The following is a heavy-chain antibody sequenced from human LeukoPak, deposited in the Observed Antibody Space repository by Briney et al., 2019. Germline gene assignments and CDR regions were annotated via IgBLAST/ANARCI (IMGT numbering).Heavy chain of an antibody. J-gene: IGHJ3*02. Sequence: SETLSLTCAVYGGSLSGYCWSWIRQPPGKGLEWIGEINHSGSTNYNPSLKSRVTISVDTSKNQFSLKLSSVTAADTAVYYCATRIRPDAFDIWGQGTMVTVSS. CDR3: ATRIRPDAFDI. CDR1: GGSLSGYC. CDR2: INHSGST. V-gene: IGHV4-34*01.